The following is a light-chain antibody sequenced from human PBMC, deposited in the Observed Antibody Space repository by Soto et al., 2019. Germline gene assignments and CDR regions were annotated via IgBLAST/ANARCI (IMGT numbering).Light chain of an antibody. Sequence: QSVLTQPPSVSGAPGQRVSISCTGSSTNIGAGYGVHWYQQRPGTAPKLLIVGNTIRPSGVPDRFSGSKSGNTASLTVSGLQAADEGDYFCKSYAGSNTYVFGSGTKLTVL. CDR3: KSYAGSNTYV. CDR1: STNIGAGYG. J-gene: IGLJ1*01. V-gene: IGLV1-40*01. CDR2: GNT.